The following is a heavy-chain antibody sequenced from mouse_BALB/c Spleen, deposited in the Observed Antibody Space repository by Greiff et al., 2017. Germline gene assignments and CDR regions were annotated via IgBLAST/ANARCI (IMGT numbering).Heavy chain of an antibody. J-gene: IGHJ2*01. Sequence: EVKVVESGGGLVQPGGSLRLSCATSGFTFTDYYMSWVRQPPGKALEWLGFIRNKANGYTTEYSASVKGRFTISRDNSQSILYLQMNTLRAEDSATYYCARDMAATGYFDDWGQGTTLTVSS. CDR3: ARDMAATGYFDD. CDR2: IRNKANGYTT. V-gene: IGHV7-3*02. CDR1: GFTFTDYY.